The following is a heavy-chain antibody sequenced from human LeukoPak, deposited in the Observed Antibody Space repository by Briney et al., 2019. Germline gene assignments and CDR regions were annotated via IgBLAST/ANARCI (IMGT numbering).Heavy chain of an antibody. D-gene: IGHD1-26*01. CDR1: GFTFSNAW. CDR3: AKESGDTTLDY. Sequence: GGSLRLSCAASGFTFSNAWMSWVRQAPGKGLEWVGRIKSKTDGGTTDYAAPVKGRFTISRDNSKNSLYLQMNSLRTEDTALYYCAKESGDTTLDYWGQGTLVTVSS. J-gene: IGHJ4*02. V-gene: IGHV3-15*05. CDR2: IKSKTDGGTT.